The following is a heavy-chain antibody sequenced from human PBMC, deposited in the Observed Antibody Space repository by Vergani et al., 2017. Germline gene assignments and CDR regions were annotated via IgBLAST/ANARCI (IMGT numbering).Heavy chain of an antibody. CDR2: IYYSGRT. Sequence: QVQLQQWGAGVVKPSQSLSLTCTVSGGSISGVSYYLSWVRQPAGKGLEWIGRIYYSGRTDYNPSLESRVTISVDTSKNTFSLKLNSVTAADTAIYYCVKEKIDLGSYFFDSWGHGILVTVSS. D-gene: IGHD2/OR15-2a*01. CDR3: VKEKIDLGSYFFDS. V-gene: IGHV4-61*02. J-gene: IGHJ4*01. CDR1: GGSISGVSYY.